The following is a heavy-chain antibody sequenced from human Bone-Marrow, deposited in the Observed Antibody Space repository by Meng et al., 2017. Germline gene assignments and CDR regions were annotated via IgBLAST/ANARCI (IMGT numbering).Heavy chain of an antibody. CDR1: GGTFSTYA. D-gene: IGHD2-15*01. CDR2: IIPIFGTT. CDR3: ARGYCSGGSCRNYFYYGMDV. J-gene: IGHJ6*02. Sequence: SVKVCKASGGTFSTYAINWVRQAPGQGLEWMGGIIPIFGTTNFAQKFQGRVTITADKSTSTAYMELSSLRSEDTAMYYCARGYCSGGSCRNYFYYGMDVWGQVTTVTVSS. V-gene: IGHV1-69*06.